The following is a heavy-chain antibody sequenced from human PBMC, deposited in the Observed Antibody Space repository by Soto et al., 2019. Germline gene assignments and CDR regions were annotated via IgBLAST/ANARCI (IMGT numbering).Heavy chain of an antibody. J-gene: IGHJ4*02. CDR1: GGSFSGYY. V-gene: IGHV4-34*01. CDR3: ARASYDFWSGYFKPKFDY. CDR2: INHSGST. Sequence: SETLSLTCAVYGGSFSGYYWSWIRQPPGKGLEWIGEINHSGSTNYNPSLKSRVTISVDTSKNQFSLKLSSVTAADTAVYYCARASYDFWSGYFKPKFDYWGQGTLVTVSS. D-gene: IGHD3-3*01.